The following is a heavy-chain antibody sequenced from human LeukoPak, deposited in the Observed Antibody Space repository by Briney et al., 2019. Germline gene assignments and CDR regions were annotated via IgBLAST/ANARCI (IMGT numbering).Heavy chain of an antibody. V-gene: IGHV1-69*04. J-gene: IGHJ6*02. CDR2: IIPILGIA. D-gene: IGHD4-17*01. CDR1: GGTFSSYA. Sequence: SVKASCKASGGTFSSYAISWVRQAPGQGLEWMGRIIPILGIANYAQKFQGRVTITADKSTSTAYMELSSLRSEDTAVYYCARDYGDYYYYYGMDVWGQGTTVTVSS. CDR3: ARDYGDYYYYYGMDV.